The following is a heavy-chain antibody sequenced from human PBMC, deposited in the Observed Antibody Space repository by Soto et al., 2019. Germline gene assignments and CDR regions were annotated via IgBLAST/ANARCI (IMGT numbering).Heavy chain of an antibody. Sequence: EVQLLESGGGLVQPGGSLRLSCAASGFTFSSYAMSWVRQAPGKGLEWVSAISGSGGSTYYADSVKGRFTISRDNSTNTLYLQMNSLRAEDTAVYYCGKVGLRLGELSLDYWGQGTLVTVSS. V-gene: IGHV3-23*01. CDR2: ISGSGGST. CDR3: GKVGLRLGELSLDY. D-gene: IGHD3-16*02. CDR1: GFTFSSYA. J-gene: IGHJ4*02.